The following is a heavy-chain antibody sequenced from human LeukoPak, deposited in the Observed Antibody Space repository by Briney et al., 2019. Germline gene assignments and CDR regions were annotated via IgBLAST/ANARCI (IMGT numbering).Heavy chain of an antibody. D-gene: IGHD6-6*01. J-gene: IGHJ5*02. CDR3: ASLGRGIAARVPKGWFDP. V-gene: IGHV1-69*05. Sequence: GASVKVSCKASGGTFSSYAISWVRQAPGQGLEWMGGIIPIFGTANYAQKFQGRVTITTDESTSTAYMELSSLISEDTAVYYCASLGRGIAARVPKGWFDPWGQGTLVTVSS. CDR2: IIPIFGTA. CDR1: GGTFSSYA.